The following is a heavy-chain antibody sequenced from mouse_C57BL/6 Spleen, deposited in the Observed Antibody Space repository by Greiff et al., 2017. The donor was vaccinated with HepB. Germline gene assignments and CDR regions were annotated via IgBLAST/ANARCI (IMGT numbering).Heavy chain of an antibody. CDR3: ARGVGNYFPDY. CDR2: IHPNSGST. J-gene: IGHJ4*01. Sequence: QVQLQQPGAELVKPGASVKLSCKASGYTFTSYWMHWVKQGPGPGLEWIGMIHPNSGSTNYNEKFKSKATLTVDKSSSTAYMQLSSLTSEDSAVYYCARGVGNYFPDYWGQGTSVTVSS. CDR1: GYTFTSYW. V-gene: IGHV1-64*01. D-gene: IGHD2-1*01.